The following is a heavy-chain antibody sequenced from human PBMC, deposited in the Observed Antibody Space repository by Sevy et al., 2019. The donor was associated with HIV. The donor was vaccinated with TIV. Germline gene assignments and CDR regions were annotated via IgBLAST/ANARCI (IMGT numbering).Heavy chain of an antibody. J-gene: IGHJ3*02. CDR1: GFTFSNYA. D-gene: IGHD3-22*01. V-gene: IGHV3-23*01. CDR3: AKDRFDGSGYYPDGAFDI. CDR2: ISGSGFNT. Sequence: GGSLRLSCAASGFTFSNYALNWVRQVPGKGLEWVSTISGSGFNTYYGDSVKGRFTISRDNSKNTLYLQMSSLSPEDTALYYCAKDRFDGSGYYPDGAFDIWGQGTKVTVSS.